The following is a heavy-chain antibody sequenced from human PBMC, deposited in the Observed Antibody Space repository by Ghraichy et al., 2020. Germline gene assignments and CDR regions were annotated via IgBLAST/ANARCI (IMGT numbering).Heavy chain of an antibody. J-gene: IGHJ4*02. CDR1: GYTFTSHY. V-gene: IGHV1-46*01. CDR3: ATWAGSSRYDLWSGPFDY. Sequence: ASVKVSCKASGYTFTSHYMHWVRQAPGQGLEWMGIINPSGGRTTYAQKFQGRVTMTRDTSTSTAYMELSSLTSEDTAVYYCATWAGSSRYDLWSGPFDYWGQGTLVTVSS. CDR2: INPSGGRT. D-gene: IGHD3-3*01.